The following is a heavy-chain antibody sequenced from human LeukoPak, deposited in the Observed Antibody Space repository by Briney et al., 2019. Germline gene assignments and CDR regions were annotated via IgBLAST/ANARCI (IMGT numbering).Heavy chain of an antibody. CDR1: GGSISTYY. V-gene: IGHV4-4*07. CDR2: IYASGRT. Sequence: SETLSLTCTVSGGSISTYYWNWIRQPAGKGLEWIGRIYASGRTNYNPSLKSRVTILVDTSKNQFSLKLSSVTAADTAVYYCASHNSSSWYYFDYWGQGTLATVSS. D-gene: IGHD6-13*01. CDR3: ASHNSSSWYYFDY. J-gene: IGHJ4*02.